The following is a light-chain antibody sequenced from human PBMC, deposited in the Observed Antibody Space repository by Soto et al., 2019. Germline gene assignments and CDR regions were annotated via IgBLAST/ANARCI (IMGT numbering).Light chain of an antibody. Sequence: EIVLTQSPGTLSLSPGERATLSCRASQSVSSAYLAWYQQKPGQAPRLLIYGASRRAPGIPDRFSGRGSGTDFTLTISRLEPEDFAVYYCQHYGNSPTFGQGTKVEIK. CDR1: QSVSSAY. V-gene: IGKV3-20*01. CDR2: GAS. CDR3: QHYGNSPT. J-gene: IGKJ1*01.